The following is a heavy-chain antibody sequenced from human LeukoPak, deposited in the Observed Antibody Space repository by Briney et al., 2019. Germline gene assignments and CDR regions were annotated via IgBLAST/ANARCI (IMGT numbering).Heavy chain of an antibody. CDR1: GFTFSSYS. V-gene: IGHV3-53*01. CDR2: IYSGGST. Sequence: GGSLRLSCAASGFTFSSYSMNWVRQAPGKGLEWVSVIYSGGSTYYADSVKGRFTISRDNSKNTLYLQMNSLRAEDTAVYYCARDSLYYYDSSGSDYWGQGTLVTVSS. J-gene: IGHJ4*02. D-gene: IGHD3-22*01. CDR3: ARDSLYYYDSSGSDY.